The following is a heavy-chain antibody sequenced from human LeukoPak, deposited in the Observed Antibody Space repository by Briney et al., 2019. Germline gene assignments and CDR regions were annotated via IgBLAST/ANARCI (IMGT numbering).Heavy chain of an antibody. D-gene: IGHD5-18*01. CDR3: ARDQGYSYGYPNAFDY. J-gene: IGHJ4*02. V-gene: IGHV1-2*02. Sequence: ASVKVSCKASGYTFSGYYIHWVRQAPGQGLEWMGWINPNSGGTNYAQKFQGRVTMTRDTSISTAYMELSRLRSDDTAVYYCARDQGYSYGYPNAFDYWGQGTLVTVSS. CDR2: INPNSGGT. CDR1: GYTFSGYY.